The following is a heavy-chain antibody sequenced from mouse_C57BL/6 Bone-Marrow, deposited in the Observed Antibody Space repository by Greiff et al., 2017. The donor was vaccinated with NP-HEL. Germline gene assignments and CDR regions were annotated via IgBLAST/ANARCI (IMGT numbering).Heavy chain of an antibody. CDR3: MGSSTFDV. CDR2: IDPENGDT. V-gene: IGHV14-4*01. CDR1: GFNIKDDY. J-gene: IGHJ1*03. D-gene: IGHD5-1*01. Sequence: EVQLQQSGAELVRPGASVKLSCTASGFNIKDDYMHWVKQRPEQGLEWIGWIDPENGDTEYASKLQGKATITADTSSNTAYLQLSSLTSEDTAVYYCMGSSTFDVWGTGTTVTVSS.